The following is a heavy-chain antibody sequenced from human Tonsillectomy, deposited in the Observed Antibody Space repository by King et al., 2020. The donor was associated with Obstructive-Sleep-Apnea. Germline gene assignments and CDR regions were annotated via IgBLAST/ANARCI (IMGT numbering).Heavy chain of an antibody. V-gene: IGHV3-30*04. D-gene: IGHD3-10*01. CDR3: ARDREFYYYGSGSKDYYFDY. CDR2: ISYDGSNK. CDR1: GFTFSSYA. J-gene: IGHJ4*02. Sequence: QLVQSGGGVVQPGRSLRLSCAASGFTFSSYAMHWVRQAPGKGLEWVAVISYDGSNKYYADSVKGRFTISRDNSKKTLYLQMNSLRAEDTAVYYCARDREFYYYGSGSKDYYFDYWGQGTLVTVSS.